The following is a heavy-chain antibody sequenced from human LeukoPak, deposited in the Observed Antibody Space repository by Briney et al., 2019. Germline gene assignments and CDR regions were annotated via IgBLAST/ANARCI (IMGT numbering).Heavy chain of an antibody. J-gene: IGHJ3*02. CDR2: IIPILGIA. V-gene: IGHV1-69*02. CDR3: ARARDIVVVPAANDAFDI. CDR1: GGTFSSYT. Sequence: GSSVKVSCKASGGTFSSYTISWVRQAPGQGLEWMGRIIPILGIANYAQKFQGRVTITADKSTSTAYMELSSLRSGDTAVYYCARARDIVVVPAANDAFDIWGQGTMVTVSS. D-gene: IGHD2-2*01.